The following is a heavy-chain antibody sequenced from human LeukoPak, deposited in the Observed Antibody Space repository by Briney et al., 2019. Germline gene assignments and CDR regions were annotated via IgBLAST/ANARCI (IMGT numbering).Heavy chain of an antibody. J-gene: IGHJ5*01. Sequence: PGGSLRLSGVASGFTCNKYGVHWVRQAPGKGREGVAVIWYDGRNEYYADSVKGRLAISRDNDKNTVNLQMNSLRAEDTAVYYCARDGSGLAVRGWFDFWGQGTLVTVSS. CDR2: IWYDGRNE. D-gene: IGHD3-10*01. CDR1: GFTCNKYG. V-gene: IGHV3-33*01. CDR3: ARDGSGLAVRGWFDF.